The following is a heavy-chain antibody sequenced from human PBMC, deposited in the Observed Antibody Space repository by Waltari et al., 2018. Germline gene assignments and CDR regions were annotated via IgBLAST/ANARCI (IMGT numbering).Heavy chain of an antibody. CDR1: GYSISSGSC. Sequence: QVQLQESGPGLVKPSETLSLTCAVSGYSISSGSCWGGIRQPPGKGLEWIGSIYHSGSTYYNPSLKSRVTISVDTSKNQFSLKLSSVTAADTAVYYCARTPEDIVVVPAAHAFDYWGQGTLVTVSS. V-gene: IGHV4-38-2*01. D-gene: IGHD2-2*01. CDR3: ARTPEDIVVVPAAHAFDY. CDR2: IYHSGST. J-gene: IGHJ4*02.